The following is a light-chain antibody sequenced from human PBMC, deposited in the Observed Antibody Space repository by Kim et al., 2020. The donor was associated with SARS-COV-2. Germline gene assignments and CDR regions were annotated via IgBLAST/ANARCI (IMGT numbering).Light chain of an antibody. CDR1: NIGTKN. CDR3: QVWDSSTNWV. V-gene: IGLV3-9*01. CDR2: RDS. Sequence: SYELTQPLSVSVALGQTANITCGGNNIGTKNVHWYQQKPGQAPVLVIYRDSNRPSGIPERFSGSNSRNTATLTISRAQAGDEADYYCQVWDSSTNWVFGG. J-gene: IGLJ3*02.